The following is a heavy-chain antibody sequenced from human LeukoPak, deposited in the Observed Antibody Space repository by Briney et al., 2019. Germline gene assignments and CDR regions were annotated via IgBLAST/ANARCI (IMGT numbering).Heavy chain of an antibody. CDR3: ARTTYYYYYGMDV. Sequence: GGTLRLSCAASGFTSSSYEMIWVRQAPAKGLEWVSYISSSGSTIYYADSVKCRFTISKDNAKNSLYLQMNSLRAEDTAVYYCARTTYYYYYGMDVWGQGTTVTVSS. CDR2: ISSSGSTI. CDR1: GFTSSSYE. V-gene: IGHV3-48*03. J-gene: IGHJ6*02. D-gene: IGHD1-26*01.